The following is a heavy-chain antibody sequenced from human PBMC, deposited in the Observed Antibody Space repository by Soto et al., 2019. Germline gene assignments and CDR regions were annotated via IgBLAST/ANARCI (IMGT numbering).Heavy chain of an antibody. CDR2: VYGSGST. Sequence: PSETLSLTCIVSGGSIMSRNYYWGWIRQPPGKGLEWIVSVYGSGSTYYNPSLKSRVTIPVDMPRNQFSLKLSSVTAADTAVYYCGASPIVLVTAPTFDTWGQGTLVTVSS. D-gene: IGHD2-21*02. J-gene: IGHJ5*02. CDR3: GASPIVLVTAPTFDT. CDR1: GGSIMSRNYY. V-gene: IGHV4-39*01.